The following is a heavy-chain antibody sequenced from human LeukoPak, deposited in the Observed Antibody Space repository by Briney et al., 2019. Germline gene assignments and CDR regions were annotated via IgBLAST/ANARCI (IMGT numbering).Heavy chain of an antibody. CDR3: AIQANGYYFPFDF. Sequence: GSLRLSCAASGFTFSTFAINWVRQAPGEGLEWVSSISGSGGSTDYADSVRGRFTISRDNSKNTLSLQMDSLRAEDTAVYYCAIQANGYYFPFDFWGQGTLVTVSS. D-gene: IGHD2/OR15-2a*01. CDR1: GFTFSTFA. CDR2: ISGSGGST. J-gene: IGHJ4*02. V-gene: IGHV3-23*01.